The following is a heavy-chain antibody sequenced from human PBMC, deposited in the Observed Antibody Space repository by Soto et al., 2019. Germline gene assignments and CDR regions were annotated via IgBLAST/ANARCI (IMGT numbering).Heavy chain of an antibody. Sequence: QVQLVQSGAEVKKPGSSVKVSCKASGGPFLSYAITWAPQAPGQGLEWMGGLIPVFGTPNYAQKFQGRVTITAEESTKTTYMELSSLRSEDTAVYYCAKKYNYGSGTYFDSWGQGTLVTVSS. V-gene: IGHV1-69*12. D-gene: IGHD3-10*01. CDR1: GGPFLSYA. CDR2: LIPVFGTP. J-gene: IGHJ4*02. CDR3: AKKYNYGSGTYFDS.